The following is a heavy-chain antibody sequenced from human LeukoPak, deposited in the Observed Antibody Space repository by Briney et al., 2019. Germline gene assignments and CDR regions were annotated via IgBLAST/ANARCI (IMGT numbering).Heavy chain of an antibody. J-gene: IGHJ4*02. V-gene: IGHV3-30*02. CDR1: GFSVSLYG. Sequence: GGSLRLSCAASGFSVSLYGMHWVRQAPGKGLEWVAFLRSDTSSEHYAVSVKGRFAISRDTSKDTLNLQMRSLRVEDTALYYCARGLRQAGLAPLEFWGQGTQVIVSS. CDR2: LRSDTSSE. D-gene: IGHD3-10*01. CDR3: ARGLRQAGLAPLEF.